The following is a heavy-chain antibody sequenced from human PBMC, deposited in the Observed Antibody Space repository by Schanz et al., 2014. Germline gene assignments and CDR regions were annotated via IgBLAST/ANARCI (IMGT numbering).Heavy chain of an antibody. D-gene: IGHD3-10*01. J-gene: IGHJ4*02. CDR3: AREWSSFDY. Sequence: QVQLQESGPGLVKPSETLSLTCTVSGGSVSTYKWGWIRQPPGKGLEYIGLISYGGHSDYNPSLKSRVTISLDTSKNQFSLNLNSVTAADTAVYYCAREWSSFDYWGQGALVSVSS. CDR1: GGSVSTYK. V-gene: IGHV4-59*02. CDR2: ISYGGHS.